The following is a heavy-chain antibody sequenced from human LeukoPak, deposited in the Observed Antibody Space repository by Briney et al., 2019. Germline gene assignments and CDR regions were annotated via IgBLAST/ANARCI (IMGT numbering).Heavy chain of an antibody. CDR2: IYPGDSDT. CDR3: ARQVGYGVGELPDNWFDP. J-gene: IGHJ5*02. Sequence: GESLKISCKGSGYGFTSYWIGWVRQMPGKGLEWMGIIYPGDSDTRYSPSFQGQVTISADKSISTAYLQWSSLKASDTAMYYCARQVGYGVGELPDNWFDPWGQGTLVTVSS. CDR1: GYGFTSYW. V-gene: IGHV5-51*01. D-gene: IGHD3-10*01.